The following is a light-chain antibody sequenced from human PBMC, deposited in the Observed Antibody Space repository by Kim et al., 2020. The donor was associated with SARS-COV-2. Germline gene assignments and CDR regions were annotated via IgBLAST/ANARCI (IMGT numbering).Light chain of an antibody. CDR2: GKN. CDR3: ATRDSTTSRLL. CDR1: SLRSYY. V-gene: IGLV3-19*01. J-gene: IGLJ2*01. Sequence: SSELTQDPAMSVALGQTVTITCQGDSLRSYYASWYQQKPGQAPVVVIYGKNNRLSGIPDRFSGSRSGNTASLTITGAQSEDEADYHCATRDSTTSRLLFGGGTKLTVL.